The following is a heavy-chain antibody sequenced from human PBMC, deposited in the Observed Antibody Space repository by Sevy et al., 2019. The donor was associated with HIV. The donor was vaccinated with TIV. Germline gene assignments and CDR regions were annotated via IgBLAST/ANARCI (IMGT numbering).Heavy chain of an antibody. D-gene: IGHD3-22*01. J-gene: IGHJ4*02. CDR3: AKDGVGYYGDFDY. V-gene: IGHV3-23*01. Sequence: GGSLRLSCEASGFTFSDYWMTWVRQAPGKGLEWVSAISGSGGSTYYADSVKGRFTISRDNSKNTLYLQMNSLRAEDTAVYYCAKDGVGYYGDFDYWSQGTLVTVSS. CDR1: GFTFSDYW. CDR2: ISGSGGST.